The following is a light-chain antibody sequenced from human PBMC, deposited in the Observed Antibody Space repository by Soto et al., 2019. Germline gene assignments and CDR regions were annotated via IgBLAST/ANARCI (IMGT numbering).Light chain of an antibody. CDR1: QSVSSSY. CDR2: GAS. V-gene: IGKV3-20*01. CDR3: QQSGSSPPT. J-gene: IGKJ1*01. Sequence: ELVLTQSPVTLSLSPGERATLSCRASQSVSSSYLAWYQQKPGLAPRLLIYGASSRATGIPDRFSGSGSGTDFTLTISRLEPEDFAVYYCQQSGSSPPTFGQGTKVDNK.